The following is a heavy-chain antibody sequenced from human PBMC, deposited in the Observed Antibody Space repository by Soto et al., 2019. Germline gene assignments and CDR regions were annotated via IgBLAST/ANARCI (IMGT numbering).Heavy chain of an antibody. D-gene: IGHD3-10*01. CDR3: SSSSPASDY. J-gene: IGHJ4*02. CDR1: GFTFSRFA. Sequence: EVQMLESGGGLVQPGGSLRLSCVASGFTFSRFAMSWVRQAPGKGLEWVSAISNSGGGTYYADSVKGRFTISRDNAKNTLYLQMSSLRAEDTAIYYCSSSSPASDYWGQGTLVTVSS. CDR2: ISNSGGGT. V-gene: IGHV3-23*01.